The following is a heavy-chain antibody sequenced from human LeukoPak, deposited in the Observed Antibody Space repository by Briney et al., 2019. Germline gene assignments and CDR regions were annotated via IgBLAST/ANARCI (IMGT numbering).Heavy chain of an antibody. CDR2: IYYSGGT. J-gene: IGHJ5*02. Sequence: SETLSLTCTVSGGSISSYYWSWIRQPPGKGLEWIGYIYYSGGTNYNPSLKSRVTISVGTSKNQFSLKLSSVTAADTAVYYCARDYRGELPGMDWFDPWGQGTLVTVSS. CDR1: GGSISSYY. D-gene: IGHD1-26*01. CDR3: ARDYRGELPGMDWFDP. V-gene: IGHV4-59*01.